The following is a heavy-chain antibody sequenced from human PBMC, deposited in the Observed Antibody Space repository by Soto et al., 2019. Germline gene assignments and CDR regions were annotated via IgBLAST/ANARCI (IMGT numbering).Heavy chain of an antibody. V-gene: IGHV3-49*04. Sequence: SLRLSCTGSGFTFGDYGMTWVRQAPGKGLEWVGFIRSKSYGGTTEYAASVKGRLTIARDDSKSIAYLQMNSLKTEDTAVYYCTIVCGGDCYLDPDYWGQGTLVTVSS. CDR2: IRSKSYGGTT. J-gene: IGHJ4*02. CDR3: TIVCGGDCYLDPDY. D-gene: IGHD2-21*02. CDR1: GFTFGDYG.